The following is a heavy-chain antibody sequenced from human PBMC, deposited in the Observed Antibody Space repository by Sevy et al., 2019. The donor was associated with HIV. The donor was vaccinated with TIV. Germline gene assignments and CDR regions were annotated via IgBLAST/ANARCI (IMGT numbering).Heavy chain of an antibody. Sequence: GGSLRLSCAASRFTFSNAWMSWVRQSPGKGLEWVGRITSKAGGGTTDYATIVKGKFTISRDDSRDILYLQLNSLETEDTAVYYCTTDHRRDGIVVVPFEYWGQGTLVTVSS. D-gene: IGHD2-15*01. CDR3: TTDHRRDGIVVVPFEY. CDR1: RFTFSNAW. J-gene: IGHJ4*02. V-gene: IGHV3-15*01. CDR2: ITSKAGGGTT.